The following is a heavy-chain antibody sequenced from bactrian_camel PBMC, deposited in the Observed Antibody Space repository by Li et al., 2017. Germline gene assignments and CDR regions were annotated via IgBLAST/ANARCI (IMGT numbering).Heavy chain of an antibody. D-gene: IGHD3*01. Sequence: HVQLVESGGGSVQAGGSLRLSCAVSVSSANDYCLGWFRQASGKEREWVGSPDSDGRINYADSVKGRFTISEDDARKNTLDFQMDSLNPEDTGVYYCAAGVLTMCSAFAIPSFANRGQGTQVTVS. CDR1: VSSANDYC. CDR3: AAGVLTMCSAFAIPSFAN. J-gene: IGHJ4*01. V-gene: IGHV3S6*01. CDR2: PDSDGRI.